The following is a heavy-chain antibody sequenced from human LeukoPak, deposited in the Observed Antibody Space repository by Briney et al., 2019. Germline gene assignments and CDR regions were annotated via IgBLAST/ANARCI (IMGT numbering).Heavy chain of an antibody. J-gene: IGHJ6*03. CDR3: ARGPHSSLFYYYYMDV. Sequence: GGSLRLSCAASGFTFDDYGMHWVRQAPGKGLEWVTGMSWNSGSIGYADSVKGRFTVSRDNAKNSLYLQMNSLRAEDTALYYCARGPHSSLFYYYYMDVWGKGTTVTVSS. CDR1: GFTFDDYG. V-gene: IGHV3-9*01. D-gene: IGHD6-13*01. CDR2: MSWNSGSI.